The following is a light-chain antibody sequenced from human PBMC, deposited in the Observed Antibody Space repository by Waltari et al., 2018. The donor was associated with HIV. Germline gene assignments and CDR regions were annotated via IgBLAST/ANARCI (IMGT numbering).Light chain of an antibody. V-gene: IGLV1-47*01. CDR3: ATWDDGLSAPV. CDR2: ENR. J-gene: IGLJ3*02. CDR1: NSNIGNND. Sequence: QSVLTQPPSASGTPGQRVTISCSGSNSNIGNNDVYWYQQLPGTAPRLLIRENRQRPSGLPDRFSGSRSGTSASLDISGLRSDDEAIYHCATWDDGLSAPVFGGGTSLAVL.